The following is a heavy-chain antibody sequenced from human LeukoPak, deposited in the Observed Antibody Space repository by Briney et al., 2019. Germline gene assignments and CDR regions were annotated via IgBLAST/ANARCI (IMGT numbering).Heavy chain of an antibody. J-gene: IGHJ4*02. V-gene: IGHV3-23*01. Sequence: PGRSLRLSCAVSGFSFSSYAMSWVRQAPGKGLEWVSGISGSGGTTFYADSVKGRFTISRDNSKNTLHLQLDSLRAEDTAKYYCARVGGSYRLDHWGQGTLVTVSS. CDR2: ISGSGGTT. CDR3: ARVGGSYRLDH. D-gene: IGHD3-16*02. CDR1: GFSFSSYA.